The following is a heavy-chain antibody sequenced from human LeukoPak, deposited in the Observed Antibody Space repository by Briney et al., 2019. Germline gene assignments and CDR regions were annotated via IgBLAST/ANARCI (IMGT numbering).Heavy chain of an antibody. CDR2: ISYDGSNK. D-gene: IGHD3-22*01. Sequence: GRSLRLSCAASGFTFSSYAMHWVRQAPGKGLEWVAVISYDGSNKYYADSVKGRFTISRDNAKNSLYLQMNSLRAEDTAVYYCAREGQKKYYYDSSGSSDFVDVWGQGTTVTVSS. V-gene: IGHV3-30-3*01. CDR1: GFTFSSYA. J-gene: IGHJ6*02. CDR3: AREGQKKYYYDSSGSSDFVDV.